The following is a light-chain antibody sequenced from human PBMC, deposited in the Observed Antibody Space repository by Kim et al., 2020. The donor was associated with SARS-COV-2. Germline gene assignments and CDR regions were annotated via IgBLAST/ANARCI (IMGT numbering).Light chain of an antibody. CDR1: SGHTNA. Sequence: QPVLTQSPSASASLGASVKLTCTLSSGHTNAMAWHQQQPGKGPRYLMKVNSDGSHIKGDGIPDRFSGSRSGAEHYLTISSLQSEDEADYYCQTWDTGIQVFGGGTQLTVL. CDR2: VNSDGSH. J-gene: IGLJ2*01. CDR3: QTWDTGIQV. V-gene: IGLV4-69*01.